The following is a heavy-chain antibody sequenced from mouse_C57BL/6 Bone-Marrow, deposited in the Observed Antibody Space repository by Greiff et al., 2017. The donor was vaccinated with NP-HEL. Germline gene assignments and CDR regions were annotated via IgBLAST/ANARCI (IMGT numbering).Heavy chain of an antibody. J-gene: IGHJ4*01. CDR3: AFYYSGRGAVDY. D-gene: IGHD1-1*01. CDR2: IDTSDSYT. Sequence: QVQLQQPGAELVMPGASVKLSCKASGYTFTSYWMHWVKQRPGQGLEWIGEIDTSDSYTNYNQKFKGKSTLTVDKSSSTAYMQLSSLTSADSAVYYCAFYYSGRGAVDYWGQGTSVTVSS. V-gene: IGHV1-69*01. CDR1: GYTFTSYW.